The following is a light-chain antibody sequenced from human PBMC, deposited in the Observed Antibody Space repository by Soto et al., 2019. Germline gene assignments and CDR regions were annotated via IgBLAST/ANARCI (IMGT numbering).Light chain of an antibody. CDR3: QRRYNSPYT. CDR2: AAT. V-gene: IGKV1-39*01. CDR1: QSINNY. J-gene: IGKJ2*01. Sequence: DIQMTPSPSSLSASLGDRVTITCRASQSINNYLNWYQQEEGKAPKLLIYAATSLQSGVPSRFSGSGSGTEFTLTISSLLPGDFATYYCQRRYNSPYTFGLGTKLEIK.